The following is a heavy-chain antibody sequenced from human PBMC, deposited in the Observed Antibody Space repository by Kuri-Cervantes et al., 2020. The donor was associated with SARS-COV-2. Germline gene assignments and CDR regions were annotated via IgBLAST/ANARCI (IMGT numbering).Heavy chain of an antibody. V-gene: IGHV3-23*01. CDR1: GFTVSSNY. J-gene: IGHJ4*02. CDR3: ARDLRLGKSLDY. CDR2: ISGSGGST. Sequence: GESLKISCAASGFTVSSNYMSWVRQAPGKGLEWVSAISGSGGSTYYADSVKGRFTISRDNAKNSLYLQMSSLRAEDTAVYYCARDLRLGKSLDYWGQGTLVTVSS. D-gene: IGHD7-27*01.